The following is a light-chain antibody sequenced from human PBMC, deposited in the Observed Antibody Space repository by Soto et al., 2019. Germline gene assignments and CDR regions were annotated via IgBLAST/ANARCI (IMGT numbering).Light chain of an antibody. CDR2: SNN. V-gene: IGLV1-44*01. J-gene: IGLJ1*01. CDR1: SSNIGSNT. CDR3: AAWDDSLNGFYV. Sequence: QSVLTQPPSASGTPGQRVTLSCSGSSSNIGSNTVNWYQQLPGMAPKLLIYSNNQRPSGVPDRFSGSKSGTSASLAISGLQSEDEADYYCAAWDDSLNGFYVFGTGTKVTVL.